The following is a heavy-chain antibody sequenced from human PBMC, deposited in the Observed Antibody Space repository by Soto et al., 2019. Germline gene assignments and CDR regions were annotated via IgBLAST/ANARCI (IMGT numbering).Heavy chain of an antibody. CDR1: GFTFSSYD. CDR3: ARAAESSGWSYYFMDF. J-gene: IGHJ6*03. V-gene: IGHV3-13*01. CDR2: IGTAGDT. Sequence: GGSLRLSCAASGFTFSSYDMHWVRQATGKGPEWVSAIGTAGDTYYPGSVKGRFTISRENAKNSLYLQMNSLRAGDTAVYYCARAAESSGWSYYFMDFWGKGTTVTVSS. D-gene: IGHD6-19*01.